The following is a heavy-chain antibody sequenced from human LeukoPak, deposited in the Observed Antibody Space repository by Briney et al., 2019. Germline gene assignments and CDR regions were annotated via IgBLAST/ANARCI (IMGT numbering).Heavy chain of an antibody. CDR2: ISYDGSNK. D-gene: IGHD5-18*01. J-gene: IGHJ4*02. Sequence: PGGSLRLSCAASGFTFSSYGMHWVRQAPGKGLEWVAVISYDGSNKYYADSVKGRFTISRDNSKNTLYLQMNSLRAEDTAVYYCAKDLLGYSYGDADYWGQGTLVTVSS. V-gene: IGHV3-30*18. CDR3: AKDLLGYSYGDADY. CDR1: GFTFSSYG.